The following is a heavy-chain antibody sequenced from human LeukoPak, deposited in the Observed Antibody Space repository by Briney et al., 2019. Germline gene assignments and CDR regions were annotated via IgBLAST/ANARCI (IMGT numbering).Heavy chain of an antibody. CDR2: ISGSGGST. J-gene: IGHJ1*01. Sequence: GGSLRLSCAASGFTFSSYAMSWVRQAPGKGLEWVSAISGSGGSTYYADSVKGRFTISRDNSKNTLYLQMNSLGAEDTAVYYCAKDRVPTTVTRSKYFQHWGQGTLVTVSS. V-gene: IGHV3-23*01. CDR1: GFTFSSYA. CDR3: AKDRVPTTVTRSKYFQH. D-gene: IGHD4-17*01.